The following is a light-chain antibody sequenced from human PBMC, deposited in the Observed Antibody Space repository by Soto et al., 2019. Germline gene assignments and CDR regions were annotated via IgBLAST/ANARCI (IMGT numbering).Light chain of an antibody. CDR2: DAS. V-gene: IGKV3-11*01. J-gene: IGKJ5*01. CDR1: QSVSRY. Sequence: EIVLTQSPATLSLSPGERATLSCRASQSVSRYLTWYQQKRGQAPRLLIYDASNRATGIPARFSGSGSGTDFTLTISSLEPEDFAVYYCHQRQYWPPITFGQGTRLEIK. CDR3: HQRQYWPPIT.